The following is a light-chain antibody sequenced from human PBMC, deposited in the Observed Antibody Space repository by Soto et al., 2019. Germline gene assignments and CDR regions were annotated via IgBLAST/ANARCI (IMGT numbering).Light chain of an antibody. CDR2: GAS. CDR1: QSVSSN. CDR3: QQCNDWPHT. J-gene: IGKJ2*01. V-gene: IGKV3-15*01. Sequence: EIVMTQSPATLSVSPGERATLSCRASQSVSSNLAWYQQKPGQAPRLLIYGASTRATGIPARFSGRGYGTEFTLNISSLQSEDCAVYYCQQCNDWPHTFGQGTKLEIK.